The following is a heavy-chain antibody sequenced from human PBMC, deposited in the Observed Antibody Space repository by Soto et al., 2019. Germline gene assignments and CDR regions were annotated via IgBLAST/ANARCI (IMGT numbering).Heavy chain of an antibody. Sequence: ASVKVSCKASGYTFTGYYMHWVRQAPGQGLEWMGWINPNSGGTNYAQKFQGRVTMTRDTSISTAYMELSRLRSDDTAVYYCARDEDSSGYYGPGAYWGQGTLVTVSS. CDR3: ARDEDSSGYYGPGAY. J-gene: IGHJ4*02. D-gene: IGHD3-22*01. CDR1: GYTFTGYY. CDR2: INPNSGGT. V-gene: IGHV1-2*02.